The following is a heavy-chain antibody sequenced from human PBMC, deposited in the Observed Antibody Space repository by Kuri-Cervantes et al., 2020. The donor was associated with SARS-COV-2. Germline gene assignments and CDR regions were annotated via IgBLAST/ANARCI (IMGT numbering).Heavy chain of an antibody. J-gene: IGHJ4*02. CDR1: GGSFSGYY. D-gene: IGHD3-10*01. CDR3: AGGTLWFRELIDY. CDR2: IYASGST. V-gene: IGHV4-59*10. Sequence: GSLRLSCAAYGGSFSGYYWSWIRQPAGKGLEWIGRIYASGSTNYNPSLKSRVTMSVDTSKNQFSLKLSSVTAADTAVYYCAGGTLWFRELIDYWGQGTLVTVSS.